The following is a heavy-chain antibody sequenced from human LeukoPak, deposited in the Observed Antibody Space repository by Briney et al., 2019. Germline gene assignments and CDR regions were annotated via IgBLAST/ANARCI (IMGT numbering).Heavy chain of an antibody. Sequence: SETLSLTCTVSGGSISSGGYYWSWIRQHPGKGLEWIGYIYYSGSTYYNPSLKSRVTISVDTSKNQFSLKLSSVTAVDTAVYYCARAVIVVPAAIPYPLNWFDPWGQGTLVAVSS. CDR2: IYYSGST. J-gene: IGHJ5*02. D-gene: IGHD2-2*02. CDR1: GGSISSGGYY. CDR3: ARAVIVVPAAIPYPLNWFDP. V-gene: IGHV4-31*03.